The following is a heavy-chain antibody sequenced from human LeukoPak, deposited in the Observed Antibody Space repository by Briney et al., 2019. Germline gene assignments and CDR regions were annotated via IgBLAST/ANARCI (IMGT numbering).Heavy chain of an antibody. Sequence: ASVKVSCKASGGTFSSYAISWVRQAPGQGLEWMGGIIPIFGTANYAQKFQGRVTITADESTSTAYMELSSLRSEDTGVYYCARGHAVAGTRFYDSWGQGTLVTVSS. CDR2: IIPIFGTA. V-gene: IGHV1-69*13. J-gene: IGHJ4*02. CDR1: GGTFSSYA. CDR3: ARGHAVAGTRFYDS. D-gene: IGHD6-19*01.